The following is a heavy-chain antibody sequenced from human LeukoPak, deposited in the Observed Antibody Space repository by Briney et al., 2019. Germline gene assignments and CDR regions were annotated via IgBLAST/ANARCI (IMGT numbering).Heavy chain of an antibody. CDR1: GGSISSGSYY. J-gene: IGHJ4*02. CDR3: ARGVIAAGGNDFDC. CDR2: IYTSGST. V-gene: IGHV4-61*02. Sequence: PSETLSLTCTVSGGSISSGSYYWSWIRQPAGKGLEWIGRIYTSGSTNYNPSLKSRVTISVDTSKNQFSLKLSSVTAADTAVYYCARGVIAAGGNDFDCWGQGTLVTVSS. D-gene: IGHD6-13*01.